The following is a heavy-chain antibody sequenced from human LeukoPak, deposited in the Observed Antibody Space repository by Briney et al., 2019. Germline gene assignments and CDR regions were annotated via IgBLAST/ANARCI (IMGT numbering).Heavy chain of an antibody. CDR2: IRYDGGNK. J-gene: IGHJ4*02. Sequence: GGSLRLSCAASGFTFSSYGMHWVRQAPGKGLEWVAFIRYDGGNKYYADSVKGRFTISRDNSKNTLYLQMNSLRAEDTAVYYCAKDPYGDYVRYYFDYWGQGTLVTVSS. V-gene: IGHV3-30*02. CDR1: GFTFSSYG. CDR3: AKDPYGDYVRYYFDY. D-gene: IGHD4-17*01.